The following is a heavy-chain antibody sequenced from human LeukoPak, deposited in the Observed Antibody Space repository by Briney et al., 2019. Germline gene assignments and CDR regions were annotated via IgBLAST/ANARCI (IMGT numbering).Heavy chain of an antibody. CDR1: GFTFSSYS. J-gene: IGHJ2*01. D-gene: IGHD7-27*01. CDR3: AKVPNWGYWYFDL. V-gene: IGHV3-23*01. CDR2: ISGSGGST. Sequence: GESLRLSCAASGFTFSSYSMNWVRQAPGKGLEWVSAISGSGGSTYYADSVKGRFTISRDNSKNTLYLQMNSLRAEDTAVYYCAKVPNWGYWYFDLWGRGTLVTVSS.